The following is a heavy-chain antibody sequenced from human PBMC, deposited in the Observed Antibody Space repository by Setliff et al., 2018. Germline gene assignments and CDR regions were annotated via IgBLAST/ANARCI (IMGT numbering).Heavy chain of an antibody. J-gene: IGHJ4*02. CDR2: IFWDDDK. D-gene: IGHD2-21*02. V-gene: IGHV2-5*02. CDR3: AHTSRVDHSGHYHFAS. CDR1: GFSLSTTGVG. Sequence: SGPTLVNPTATLTLICTFSGFSLSTTGVGVGWIRQPPGRALEWVALIFWDDDKRYSPSLKSRLTITKYTSTNQVVLTMTNMDPVDTGTYYCAHTSRVDHSGHYHFASWGQGPLVTVSS.